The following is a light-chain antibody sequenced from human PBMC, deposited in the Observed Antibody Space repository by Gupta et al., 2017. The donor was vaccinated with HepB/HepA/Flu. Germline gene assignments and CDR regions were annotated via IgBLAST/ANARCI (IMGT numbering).Light chain of an antibody. V-gene: IGLV1-47*01. CDR3: AAWDDSRSGPV. CDR1: SSNIGSNY. J-gene: IGLJ2*01. Sequence: QSVLTQPPSASVTPGQRVTISCTGSSSNIGSNYVCWYQQPPGTAPKLLIYRNNRRPAGVPERFSGSKAGTSASLAISGLRAEDEADYYCAAWDDSRSGPVFGGGTELTVL. CDR2: RNN.